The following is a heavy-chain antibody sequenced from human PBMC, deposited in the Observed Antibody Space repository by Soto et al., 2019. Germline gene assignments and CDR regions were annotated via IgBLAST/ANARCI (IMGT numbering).Heavy chain of an antibody. CDR2: IYYSGST. Sequence: SETLSLTCTVSGGSISSYYWSWIRQPPGKGLEWIGYIYYSGSTNYNPSLKSRVTISVDTSKNQFSLKLSSVTAADTAVYYCARAMWVVAANWFDPWGQGTLVTVS. CDR1: GGSISSYY. CDR3: ARAMWVVAANWFDP. D-gene: IGHD2-15*01. J-gene: IGHJ5*02. V-gene: IGHV4-59*01.